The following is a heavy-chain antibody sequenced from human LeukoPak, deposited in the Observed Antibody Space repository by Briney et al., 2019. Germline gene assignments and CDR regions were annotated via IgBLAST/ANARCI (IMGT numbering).Heavy chain of an antibody. V-gene: IGHV4-61*01. CDR1: GASVSGSYY. D-gene: IGHD2-2*01. J-gene: IGHJ4*02. Sequence: SETLSLTCTVSGASVSGSYYWSWIRQPPGKGLEWIGYMSYVGRTDYNPSLKSRVTISVDRSKSQFSLKVSSVTAADTADYYCAREYCSSSSCYFDYWGQGTLVTVSS. CDR2: MSYVGRT. CDR3: AREYCSSSSCYFDY.